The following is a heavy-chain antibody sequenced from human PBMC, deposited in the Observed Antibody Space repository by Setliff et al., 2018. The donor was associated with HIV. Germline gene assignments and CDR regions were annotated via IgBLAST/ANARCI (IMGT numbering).Heavy chain of an antibody. Sequence: VKVSCKTSRRTFSEDAINWVRQAPGEGLEWVGGIIHILGTADYAEKFQGRVTITADEPRSTVYLEVSNLRSEDTAVYYCAKAVRGYGSTYYNYYYMDVWG. J-gene: IGHJ6*03. D-gene: IGHD3-10*01. V-gene: IGHV1-69*13. CDR2: IIHILGTA. CDR1: RRTFSEDA. CDR3: AKAVRGYGSTYYNYYYMDV.